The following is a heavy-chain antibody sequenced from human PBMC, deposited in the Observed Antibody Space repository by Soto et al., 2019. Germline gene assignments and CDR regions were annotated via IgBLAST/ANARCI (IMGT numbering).Heavy chain of an antibody. V-gene: IGHV4-4*02. CDR3: ARSAGWYAVHS. Sequence: QVQLQESGPGLAKPSGTLSLTCAVSGDSVSSNYYWCWVRQPPGKGLEWIGEIYHTGTTNYNPSLKSRVTISVDKSNNQFSLDLSSVTAADTAVYYCARSAGWYAVHSWGPGTLVTVSS. CDR2: IYHTGTT. CDR1: GDSVSSNYY. D-gene: IGHD6-19*01. J-gene: IGHJ4*02.